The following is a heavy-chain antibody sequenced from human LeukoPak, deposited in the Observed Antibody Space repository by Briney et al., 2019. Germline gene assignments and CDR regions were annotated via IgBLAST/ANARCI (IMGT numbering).Heavy chain of an antibody. Sequence: PSETLSLTCTVSGYSISSAYYWGWIRQPPGKGLECIGSIHYSGSTYYNPSLKSRVTISGDTTKNQFSLRLSSVTAADTAVYYCARDSMVGGFDYWGQGTLVTVSS. V-gene: IGHV4-38-2*02. CDR2: IHYSGST. D-gene: IGHD4/OR15-4a*01. J-gene: IGHJ4*02. CDR1: GYSISSAYY. CDR3: ARDSMVGGFDY.